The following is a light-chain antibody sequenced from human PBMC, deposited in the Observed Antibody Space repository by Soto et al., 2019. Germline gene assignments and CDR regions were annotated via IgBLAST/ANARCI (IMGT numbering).Light chain of an antibody. CDR3: SSYTSGRDVYV. CDR1: TSDVGGYNY. CDR2: EVS. V-gene: IGLV2-14*01. J-gene: IGLJ1*01. Sequence: QSALTQPASVSGSPGQSITISCTGTTSDVGGYNYVSWYQQHPGKAPKLMIYEVSNRPSGVSNRFSGSKSGNTASLTISGLQAEDEADYYCSSYTSGRDVYVFGGGTKVTVL.